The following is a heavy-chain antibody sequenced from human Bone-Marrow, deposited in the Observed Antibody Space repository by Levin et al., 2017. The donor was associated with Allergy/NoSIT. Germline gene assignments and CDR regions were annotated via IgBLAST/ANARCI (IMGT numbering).Heavy chain of an antibody. J-gene: IGHJ1*01. D-gene: IGHD3-10*01. V-gene: IGHV3-33*01. CDR1: GFTFSSYG. Sequence: GGSLRLSCAASGFTFSSYGMHWVRQAPGKGLEWVAVIWYDGSNKYYADSVKGRFTISRDNSKNTLYLQMNSLRAEDTAVYYCARGSGSYYNDLQHWGQGTLVTVSS. CDR2: IWYDGSNK. CDR3: ARGSGSYYNDLQH.